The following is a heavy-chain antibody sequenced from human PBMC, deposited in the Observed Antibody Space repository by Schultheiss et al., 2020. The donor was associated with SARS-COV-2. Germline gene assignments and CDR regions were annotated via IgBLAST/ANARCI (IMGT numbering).Heavy chain of an antibody. CDR3: STLIAA. Sequence: GGSLRLSCAASGFTFSDHYMDWVRQAPGKGLEWIGRIKSKTNGGTTDYAAPVKGRFTISRDDSKNTLYLQMSSLKIEDTAIYYCSTLIAAWGQGTLVTVSS. CDR2: IKSKTNGGTT. V-gene: IGHV3-15*01. J-gene: IGHJ4*02. D-gene: IGHD6-6*01. CDR1: GFTFSDHY.